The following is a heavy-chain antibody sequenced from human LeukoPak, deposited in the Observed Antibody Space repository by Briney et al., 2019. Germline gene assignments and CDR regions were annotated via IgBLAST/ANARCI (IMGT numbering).Heavy chain of an antibody. J-gene: IGHJ4*02. CDR3: AKEGNYGDYVTDY. CDR1: GFTFSNYG. V-gene: IGHV3-23*01. D-gene: IGHD4-17*01. Sequence: GGSLRLSCAASGFTFSNYGMHWVRQAPGKGLEWVSAISGSGGSTYYADSVKGRFTISRDNSKNTLYLQMNSLRAEDTAVYYCAKEGNYGDYVTDYWGQGTLVTVSS. CDR2: ISGSGGST.